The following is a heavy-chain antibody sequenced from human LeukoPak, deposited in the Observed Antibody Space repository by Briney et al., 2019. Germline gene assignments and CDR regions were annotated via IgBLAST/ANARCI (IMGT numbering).Heavy chain of an antibody. V-gene: IGHV3-30*03. CDR2: ISYDGSNT. Sequence: PGGSLRLSCAASGFTFSSYSMTWVRQAPGKGLEWVAVISYDGSNTYYADSVKGRFTISRDSSKNTLYLQMSSLRAEDTGVYYCARADFYGSGSHPPGGFDYWGQGTLVTVSS. D-gene: IGHD3-10*01. CDR3: ARADFYGSGSHPPGGFDY. J-gene: IGHJ4*02. CDR1: GFTFSSYS.